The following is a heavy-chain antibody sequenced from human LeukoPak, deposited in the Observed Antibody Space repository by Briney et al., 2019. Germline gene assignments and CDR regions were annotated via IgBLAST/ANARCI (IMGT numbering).Heavy chain of an antibody. J-gene: IGHJ6*03. V-gene: IGHV3-48*01. D-gene: IGHD3-10*01. CDR1: GFTFSSYW. CDR2: ISSSSSTI. Sequence: PGGSLRLSCAASGFTFSSYWMNWVRQAPGKGLEWVSYISSSSSTIYYADSVKGRFTISRDNSKNTLYLQMNSLRAEDTAVYYCARDKGLTNYYYGSGSYQSSGYMDVWGKGTTVTVSS. CDR3: ARDKGLTNYYYGSGSYQSSGYMDV.